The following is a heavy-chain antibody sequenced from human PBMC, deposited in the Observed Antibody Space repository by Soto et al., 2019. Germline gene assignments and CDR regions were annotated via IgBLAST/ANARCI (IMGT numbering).Heavy chain of an antibody. CDR2: INPNSGGT. J-gene: IGHJ6*02. Sequence: ASVKVSCKASGYTFTGYYMHWVRQAPGQGLEWMGWINPNSGGTNYAQKFQGWVTMTRDTSISTAYMELSRLRSDDTAVYYCARDPDIVVVQPNRALITSYGMDVWGQGPTVTVSS. V-gene: IGHV1-2*04. D-gene: IGHD2-2*01. CDR3: ARDPDIVVVQPNRALITSYGMDV. CDR1: GYTFTGYY.